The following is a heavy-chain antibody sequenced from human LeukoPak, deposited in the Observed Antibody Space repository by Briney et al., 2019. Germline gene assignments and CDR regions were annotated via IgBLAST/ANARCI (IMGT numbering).Heavy chain of an antibody. J-gene: IGHJ4*02. V-gene: IGHV4-59*01. D-gene: IGHD2-21*02. CDR2: TYSSGST. CDR1: GGSISSYY. Sequence: SETLSLTCTVSGGSISSYYWSWIRQPPGKGLEWIGYTYSSGSTNYNPSLKSRITISVDTSKNQFSLKLSSVTAADTAVYYCARFAYCGGHCWYYFDYWGQGSLVTVSS. CDR3: ARFAYCGGHCWYYFDY.